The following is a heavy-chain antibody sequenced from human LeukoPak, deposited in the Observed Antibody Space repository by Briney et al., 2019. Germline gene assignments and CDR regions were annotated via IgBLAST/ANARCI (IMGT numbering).Heavy chain of an antibody. D-gene: IGHD4-17*01. CDR1: GGSFSGYY. V-gene: IGHV4-34*01. CDR3: ARGRGRSTVTFLDY. Sequence: SSQTLSLTCAVYGGSFSGYYWSWIRQPPGKGLEWIGEINHSGSTNYNPSLKSRVTISVDTSKNQFSLKLSSVTAADTAVHYCARGRGRSTVTFLDYWGQGTLVTVSS. CDR2: INHSGST. J-gene: IGHJ4*02.